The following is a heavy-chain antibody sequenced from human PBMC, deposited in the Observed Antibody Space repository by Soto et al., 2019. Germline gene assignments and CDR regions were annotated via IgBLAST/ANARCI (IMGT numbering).Heavy chain of an antibody. D-gene: IGHD2-15*01. CDR3: ARDYCSGGSCLIDY. J-gene: IGHJ4*01. CDR1: AGSISGYY. CDR2: IYYSGST. V-gene: IGHV4-59*12. Sequence: FVTLSLTCTVLAGSISGYYWLRILQHPGKGLEWIGYIYYSGSTNYNPSLKSRVTISVDTSKNQFSLKLSSVTAADTAVYYCARDYCSGGSCLIDYWGHGTLVTVSS.